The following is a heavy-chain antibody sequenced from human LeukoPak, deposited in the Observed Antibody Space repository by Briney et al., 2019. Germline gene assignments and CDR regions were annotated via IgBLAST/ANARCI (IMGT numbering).Heavy chain of an antibody. Sequence: ASVKVSCKASGYTFTDYYIHWVRQAPGQGLEWMGWIDPKSGGTSFAQKFQGSVTMTRDTSISTAYIELSRLRSDDTAVYYCARAQNPYSSSWYVINWFDPWGQGTLVTVSS. V-gene: IGHV1-2*02. D-gene: IGHD6-13*01. CDR3: ARAQNPYSSSWYVINWFDP. J-gene: IGHJ5*02. CDR1: GYTFTDYY. CDR2: IDPKSGGT.